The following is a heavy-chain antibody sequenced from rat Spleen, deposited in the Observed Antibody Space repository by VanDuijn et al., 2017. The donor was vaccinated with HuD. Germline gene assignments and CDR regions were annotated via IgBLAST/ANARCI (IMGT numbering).Heavy chain of an antibody. D-gene: IGHD1-11*01. Sequence: EVQLVESDGDLVQPGRSLKLSCAASGFTFSDYYMAWVRQAPTKGLEWFETISFDGTSTYYLDSVKGRFTISRDNTRTTLYLQMDSLRSEDTATYYCARRYDFDYWGQGVMVTVSS. CDR1: GFTFSDYY. V-gene: IGHV5-29*01. J-gene: IGHJ2*01. CDR3: ARRYDFDY. CDR2: ISFDGTST.